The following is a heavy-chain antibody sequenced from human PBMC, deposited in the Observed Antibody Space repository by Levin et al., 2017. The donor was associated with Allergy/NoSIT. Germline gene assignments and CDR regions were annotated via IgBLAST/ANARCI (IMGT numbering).Heavy chain of an antibody. CDR2: ISYDGSIK. V-gene: IGHV3-30-3*01. J-gene: IGHJ4*02. Sequence: LTCAASGFTFSSYTVHWVRQAPGKGLEWVAVISYDGSIKYYADSVKGRFTISRDNTKNTLYLQMNSLGAEDTAVYYCARKGATGGYSDYFDYWGQGTLVTVSS. CDR3: ARKGATGGYSDYFDY. CDR1: GFTFSSYT. D-gene: IGHD2-8*02.